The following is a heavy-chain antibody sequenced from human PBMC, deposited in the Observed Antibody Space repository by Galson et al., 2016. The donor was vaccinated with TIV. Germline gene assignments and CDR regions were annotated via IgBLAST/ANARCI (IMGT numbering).Heavy chain of an antibody. CDR3: AKGSTWFGESLSH. J-gene: IGHJ4*01. V-gene: IGHV3-23*01. CDR1: GLVSSSFA. CDR2: ISNTGADT. D-gene: IGHD3-10*01. Sequence: SLRLSCAASGLVSSSFAMNWVRQAPGKGLEWVSTISNTGADTFHADSAKGRFAISRDNSKNMLYLHMTSLRADDTAVYYCAKGSTWFGESLSHWGQGTPVTVSS.